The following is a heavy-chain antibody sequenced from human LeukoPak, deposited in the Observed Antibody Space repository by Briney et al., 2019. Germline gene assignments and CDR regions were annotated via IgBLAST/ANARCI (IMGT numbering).Heavy chain of an antibody. CDR3: ARGVDGRWFGESSYYFDN. J-gene: IGHJ4*02. CDR1: GGTFSSYA. CDR2: INPSDGST. Sequence: GASVKVSCKASGGTFSSYAISWVRQAPGQGLEWMGIINPSDGSTTYPQNFQGRVTMASDTSTSTVYMELSSLRSEDTAVYYCARGVDGRWFGESSYYFDNWGQGTLVTISS. D-gene: IGHD3-10*01. V-gene: IGHV1-46*01.